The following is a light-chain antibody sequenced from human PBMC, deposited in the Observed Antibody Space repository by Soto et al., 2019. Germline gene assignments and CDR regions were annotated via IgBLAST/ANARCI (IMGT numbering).Light chain of an antibody. CDR3: QQYNNWPPWT. J-gene: IGKJ1*01. CDR2: HAS. V-gene: IGKV1D-13*01. Sequence: IQMTQSPSSLSASVGDRVTITCRASQSISSYLNWYQQKPGKAPKLLIYHASTLESGVPSRFSGSGSGTEFTLTISSLQPEDFAVYYCQQYNNWPPWTFGQGTKVDIK. CDR1: QSISSY.